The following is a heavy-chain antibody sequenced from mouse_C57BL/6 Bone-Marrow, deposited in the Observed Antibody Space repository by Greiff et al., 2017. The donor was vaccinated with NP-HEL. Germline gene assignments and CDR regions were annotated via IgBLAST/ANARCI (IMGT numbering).Heavy chain of an antibody. CDR3: AREGVIYYYGSSPFAY. D-gene: IGHD1-1*01. V-gene: IGHV1-69*01. CDR2: IDPSDSYT. CDR1: GCTFTSYW. Sequence: QVQLQQPGAELVMPGASVKLSCKASGCTFTSYWMHWVKQRPGQGLEWIGEIDPSDSYTNYNQKFKGKSTLTVDKSSSTAYMQLSSLTSEDSAVYYCAREGVIYYYGSSPFAYWGQGTLVTVSA. J-gene: IGHJ3*01.